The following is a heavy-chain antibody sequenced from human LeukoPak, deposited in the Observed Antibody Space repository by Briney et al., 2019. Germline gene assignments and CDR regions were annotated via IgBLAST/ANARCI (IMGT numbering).Heavy chain of an antibody. CDR3: AGGTGGSGYHYFDY. CDR1: GGSISGYY. CDR2: FSYSGST. Sequence: SETLSLTCTVSGGSISGYYWSWIRQPPGKGLEWIGYFSYSGSTNYNPSLKSRVTISVDTSKNQFSLKLSSVTAADTAVYYCAGGTGGSGYHYFDYWGQGTLVTVSS. V-gene: IGHV4-59*01. J-gene: IGHJ4*02. D-gene: IGHD3-22*01.